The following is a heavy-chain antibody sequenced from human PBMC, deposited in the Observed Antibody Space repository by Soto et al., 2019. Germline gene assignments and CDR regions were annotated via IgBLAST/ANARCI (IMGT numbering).Heavy chain of an antibody. J-gene: IGHJ5*02. CDR3: SRDLSWSSLNGGRVSGWFDP. CDR1: GGSISTYY. CDR2: ISDTGTT. V-gene: IGHV4-59*01. D-gene: IGHD2-8*01. Sequence: HVQLQESGPGLVKPSETLSLTCTISGGSISTYYWGWLRQSPGKGLEWIGDISDTGTTSYNPSLQSRVDSSVDKSKNRFSLSLKFVTAADTAVYFCSRDLSWSSLNGGRVSGWFDPWGQGMLVIVSS.